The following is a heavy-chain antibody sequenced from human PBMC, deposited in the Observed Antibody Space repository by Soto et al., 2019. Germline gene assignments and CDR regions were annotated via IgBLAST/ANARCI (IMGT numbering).Heavy chain of an antibody. V-gene: IGHV1-18*01. D-gene: IGHD3-10*01. CDR3: ARVLLWFGELFRMDY. J-gene: IGHJ4*02. Sequence: VKVSCKASGYTFTSYGISWVRQAPGQGLEWMGWISAYNGNTNYAQKLQGRVTMTTDTSTSTAYMELRSLRSDDTAVYYCARVLLWFGELFRMDYWGQGTLVTVSS. CDR1: GYTFTSYG. CDR2: ISAYNGNT.